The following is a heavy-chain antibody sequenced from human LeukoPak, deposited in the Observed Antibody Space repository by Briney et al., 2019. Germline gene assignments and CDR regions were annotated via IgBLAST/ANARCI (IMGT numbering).Heavy chain of an antibody. CDR2: INHDGSST. J-gene: IGHJ4*02. D-gene: IGHD3-22*01. CDR1: GFTFSTFW. CDR3: VRVRYDSSGYYSIYDY. V-gene: IGHV3-74*01. Sequence: GGSLRLSCATSGFTFSTFWMHWVRQAPGKGLVWVSRINHDGSSTNYADSVKGRFTISRDNAKNTLYLQMNSLRAEDTAVYYCVRVRYDSSGYYSIYDYWGQGTLVTVSS.